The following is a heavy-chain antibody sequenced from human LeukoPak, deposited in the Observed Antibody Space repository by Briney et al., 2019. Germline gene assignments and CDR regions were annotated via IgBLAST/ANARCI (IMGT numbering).Heavy chain of an antibody. V-gene: IGHV3-53*01. J-gene: IGHJ4*02. CDR3: ARLSEAAFHY. CDR1: GFTVSSNY. Sequence: GGSLRLSCAASGFTVSSNYMSWVRQAPGKGLEWVSVIYGGGSTNYADSVKGRFSISRDNSKNTLYLQMNCLRAEDTAIYYCARLSEAAFHYWGQGTLVTVSS. CDR2: IYGGGST. D-gene: IGHD6-25*01.